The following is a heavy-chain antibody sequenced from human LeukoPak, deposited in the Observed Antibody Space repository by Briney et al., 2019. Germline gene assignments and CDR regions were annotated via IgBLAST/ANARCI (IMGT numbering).Heavy chain of an antibody. J-gene: IGHJ6*03. Sequence: GGSLRLSRAASGFTFSSYGMHWVRQAPGKGLEWVAVIWYDGSNKYYTDSVKGRFTISRDNSKNTLYLQMNSLRAEDTAVYYCARETDQGGRYYMDVWGKGTMVTVSS. D-gene: IGHD3-16*01. CDR3: ARETDQGGRYYMDV. V-gene: IGHV3-33*01. CDR1: GFTFSSYG. CDR2: IWYDGSNK.